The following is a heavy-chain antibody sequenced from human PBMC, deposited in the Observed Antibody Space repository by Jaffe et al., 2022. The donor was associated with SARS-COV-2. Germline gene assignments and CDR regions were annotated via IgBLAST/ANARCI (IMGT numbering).Heavy chain of an antibody. Sequence: EVWLVQSGGGLVQPGGSLRLSCEASGFVFSNYAMTWVRQAPGKGLEWVSVISTDGAKIGYADSVRGRFTVSRDNSNNALYLQMSSLRVDDSAVYFCAKGIRADSLDMAFDIWGQGTLVTVSS. CDR1: GFVFSNYA. D-gene: IGHD2-15*01. CDR2: ISTDGAKI. V-gene: IGHV3-23*04. CDR3: AKGIRADSLDMAFDI. J-gene: IGHJ3*02.